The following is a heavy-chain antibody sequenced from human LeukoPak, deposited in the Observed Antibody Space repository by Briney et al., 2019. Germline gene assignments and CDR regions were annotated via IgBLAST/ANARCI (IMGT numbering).Heavy chain of an antibody. J-gene: IGHJ4*02. D-gene: IGHD5-12*01. V-gene: IGHV3-9*01. Sequence: GGSLRLSWAASGFTFDDYAMHWVRQAPGKGLEWVSGISWNSGSIGYADSVKGRFTISRDNAKNSLYLQMNSLRAEDTASYYCAKDKRWLQFYYFDYWGQGTLVTVSS. CDR3: AKDKRWLQFYYFDY. CDR1: GFTFDDYA. CDR2: ISWNSGSI.